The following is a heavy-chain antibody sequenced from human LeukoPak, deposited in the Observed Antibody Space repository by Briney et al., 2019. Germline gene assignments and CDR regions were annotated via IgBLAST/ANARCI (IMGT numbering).Heavy chain of an antibody. Sequence: SQTLSLTCTVSGGSISSGGYYWGWLRQPPGKGLEWIGSIYYSGSTYYNPSLKSRVTISVDTSKNQFSLKLSSVTAADTAVYYCARRPDRLGLDYWGQGTLVTVSS. J-gene: IGHJ4*02. CDR3: ARRPDRLGLDY. D-gene: IGHD6-19*01. V-gene: IGHV4-39*01. CDR2: IYYSGST. CDR1: GGSISSGGYY.